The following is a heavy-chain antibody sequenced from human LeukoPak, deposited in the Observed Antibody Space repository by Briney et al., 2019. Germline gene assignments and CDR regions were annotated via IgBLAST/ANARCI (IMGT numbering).Heavy chain of an antibody. CDR2: IRPSSNYI. D-gene: IGHD4-23*01. V-gene: IGHV3-21*01. CDR1: GFTFSSYS. Sequence: GGSLRLSCAASGFTFSSYSMNWVRQAPGKGLEWVSSIRPSSNYIYYADSVKGRFTISRDNAKTSLYLQMNSLRAEDTAVYYCARDLRHPVGGTSYWGQGTLVTVSS. J-gene: IGHJ4*02. CDR3: ARDLRHPVGGTSY.